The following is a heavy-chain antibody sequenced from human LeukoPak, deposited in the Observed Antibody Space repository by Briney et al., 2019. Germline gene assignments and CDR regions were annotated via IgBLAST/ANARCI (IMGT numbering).Heavy chain of an antibody. CDR2: INPNSGGT. CDR3: ARGGPGYYSDNTGSRGYFKH. Sequence: ASVKVSCKASGGTFSSYAISWVRQAPGQGLEWMGWINPNSGGTNYAQKFQGRVTMTRDTSISTAYMELSRLRSDDTAVYYCARGGPGYYSDNTGSRGYFKHWGQGTLVTVSS. CDR1: GGTFSSYA. J-gene: IGHJ1*01. V-gene: IGHV1-2*02. D-gene: IGHD3-22*01.